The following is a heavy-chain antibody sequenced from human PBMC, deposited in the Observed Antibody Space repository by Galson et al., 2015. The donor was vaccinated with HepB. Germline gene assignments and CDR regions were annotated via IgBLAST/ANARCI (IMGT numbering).Heavy chain of an antibody. CDR3: AKDADGGWGSDWDWFDP. J-gene: IGHJ5*02. Sequence: SLRLSCAASGFTFSGYSMNWVRQAPGKGLEWVSYISSSDNTIYYADSVKGRFTISRDNAKNSLFLQMNSLRDEDTAVYYCAKDADGGWGSDWDWFDPWGQGTLVTVSS. V-gene: IGHV3-48*02. CDR1: GFTFSGYS. D-gene: IGHD6-19*01. CDR2: ISSSDNTI.